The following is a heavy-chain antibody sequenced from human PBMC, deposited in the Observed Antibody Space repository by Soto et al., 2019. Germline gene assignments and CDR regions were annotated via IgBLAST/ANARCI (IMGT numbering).Heavy chain of an antibody. D-gene: IGHD3-10*01. Sequence: EVQLVESGGGLVKPGGSLRLSCAASGFTFSNAWMSWVRQAPGKGLEWVGRIKSKTDGGTTDYAAPVKGRFTISRDDSKNTLYLQMNSLKNEDTAVYYCTTDPYYLQFFPWGQGTLVTVSS. CDR3: TTDPYYLQFFP. V-gene: IGHV3-15*01. CDR1: GFTFSNAW. J-gene: IGHJ5*02. CDR2: IKSKTDGGTT.